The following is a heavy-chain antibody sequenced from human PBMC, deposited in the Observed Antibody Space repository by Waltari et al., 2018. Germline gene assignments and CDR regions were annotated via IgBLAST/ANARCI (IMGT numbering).Heavy chain of an antibody. Sequence: QVQLQESGPGLVKPSETLSLTCTASGGSISSYYWCWLRQPRGKGLEWIGYIYYSGSNNYNPSLRRRVTISVDTSKNQCSLKLSSVTAADTAVYYCARVTVIAAAGTVWFDPWGQGTLVTVSS. D-gene: IGHD6-13*01. V-gene: IGHV4-59*12. CDR3: ARVTVIAAAGTVWFDP. CDR2: IYYSGSN. CDR1: GGSISSYY. J-gene: IGHJ5*02.